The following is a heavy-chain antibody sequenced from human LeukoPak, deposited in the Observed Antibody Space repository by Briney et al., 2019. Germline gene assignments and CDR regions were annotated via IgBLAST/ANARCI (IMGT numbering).Heavy chain of an antibody. Sequence: EYAASVKARFTISRDDSKRIAYLQMNSLETEDTAVYYCARGILTGGPYYFDYWGRGTPVTVSS. V-gene: IGHV3-49*02. CDR3: ARGILTGGPYYFDY. J-gene: IGHJ4*02. D-gene: IGHD3-9*01.